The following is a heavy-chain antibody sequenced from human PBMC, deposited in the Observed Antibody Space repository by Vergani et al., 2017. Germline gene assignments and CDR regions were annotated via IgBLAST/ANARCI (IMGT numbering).Heavy chain of an antibody. D-gene: IGHD3-22*01. Sequence: QLQLQESGPGLVKPSETLSLTCTVSGGSISSSSYYWGWIRQPPGKGLEWIGSIYHSGSTYYNPSLKSRVTISVDTSKNQFSLKLSSVTAADTAVYYCARSGSYYDSSGYYEPWGQGTLVTVSS. J-gene: IGHJ5*02. CDR3: ARSGSYYDSSGYYEP. CDR1: GGSISSSSYY. CDR2: IYHSGST. V-gene: IGHV4-39*07.